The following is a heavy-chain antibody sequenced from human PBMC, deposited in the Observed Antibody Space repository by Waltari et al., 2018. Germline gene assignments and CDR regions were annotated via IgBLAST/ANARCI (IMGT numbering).Heavy chain of an antibody. CDR2: IYHSGST. CDR1: GYSISSGYS. J-gene: IGHJ4*02. D-gene: IGHD1-26*01. V-gene: IGHV4-38-2*01. Sequence: QVQLQESGPGLVKPSETLSLTCAVSGYSISSGYSWGWIRQPPGKGLEWIGSIYHSGSTYYNPSLKSRVTISVDTSKNQFSLKLSSVTAADTAVYYCARGMGATTDFDYWGQGTLVTVSS. CDR3: ARGMGATTDFDY.